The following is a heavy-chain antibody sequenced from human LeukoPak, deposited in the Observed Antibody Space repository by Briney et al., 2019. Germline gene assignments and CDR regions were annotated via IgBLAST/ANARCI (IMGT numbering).Heavy chain of an antibody. Sequence: GGSLRLSCAASGFTFSNYEMNWVRQAPGKGLEWVSYISSVGTTIYYADSVKCRFTISRDNAKNSLYLQMNSLRAEDTAVYYCARVEQQLFDYWGQGTLVTVSS. J-gene: IGHJ4*02. D-gene: IGHD6-13*01. CDR1: GFTFSNYE. V-gene: IGHV3-48*03. CDR3: ARVEQQLFDY. CDR2: ISSVGTTI.